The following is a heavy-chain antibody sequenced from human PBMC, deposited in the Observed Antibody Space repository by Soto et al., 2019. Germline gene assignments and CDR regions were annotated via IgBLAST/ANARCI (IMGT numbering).Heavy chain of an antibody. Sequence: ASVKVSCKASGYSFHNYGIIWVRQAPGQGLEWMGWISGQIGKTNYAQKFLGKVTMTTDTSTSTAYMELSTLTSDDTAIYYCARGPPRESFSLNSGYWGQGTLVTVSS. V-gene: IGHV1-18*04. CDR2: ISGQIGKT. CDR3: ARGPPRESFSLNSGY. J-gene: IGHJ4*02. D-gene: IGHD3-16*01. CDR1: GYSFHNYG.